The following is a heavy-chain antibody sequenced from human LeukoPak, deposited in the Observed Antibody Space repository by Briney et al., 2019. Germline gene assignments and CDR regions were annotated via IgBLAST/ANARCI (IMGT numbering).Heavy chain of an antibody. V-gene: IGHV4-34*01. D-gene: IGHD3-3*01. J-gene: IGHJ6*03. CDR1: GGSFSGYY. Sequence: SEALSLTCAVYGGSFSGYYWSWIRQPPGKGLEWIGEINHSGSTNYNPSLKSRVTISVDTSKNQFSLKLSSVTAADTAVYYCARADFWSGYYPRNYYYYYYMDVWGKGTTVTVSS. CDR2: INHSGST. CDR3: ARADFWSGYYPRNYYYYYYMDV.